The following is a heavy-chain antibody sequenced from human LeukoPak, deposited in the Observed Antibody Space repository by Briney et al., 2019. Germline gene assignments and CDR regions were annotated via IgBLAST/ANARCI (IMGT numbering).Heavy chain of an antibody. CDR1: GGSFSGYY. CDR2: INHSGST. Sequence: SETLSLTCAVYGGSFSGYYWSWIRQPPGKGLEWIGEINHSGSTNYNPSLKSRVTISVDTSKNQFSLKLSSVTAADTAVYYCARVENRIAAAGTGWFDPWGQGTLVTVSS. CDR3: ARVENRIAAAGTGWFDP. D-gene: IGHD6-13*01. J-gene: IGHJ5*02. V-gene: IGHV4-34*01.